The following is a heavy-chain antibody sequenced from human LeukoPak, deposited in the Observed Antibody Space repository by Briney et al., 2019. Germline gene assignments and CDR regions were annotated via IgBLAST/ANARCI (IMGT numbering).Heavy chain of an antibody. V-gene: IGHV4-59*01. J-gene: IGHJ4*02. CDR3: ARGGYSSGWYVFDY. Sequence: ASETLSLTCTVFGGSISSYYWSWIRQPPGKGLEWIGYIYYSGSTNYNPSLKSRVTISVDTSKNQFSLKLSSVTAADTAVYYCARGGYSSGWYVFDYWGQGTLVTVSS. CDR1: GGSISSYY. CDR2: IYYSGST. D-gene: IGHD6-19*01.